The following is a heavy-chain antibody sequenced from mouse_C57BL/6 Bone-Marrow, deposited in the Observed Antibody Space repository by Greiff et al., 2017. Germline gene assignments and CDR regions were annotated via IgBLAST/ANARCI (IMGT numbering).Heavy chain of an antibody. D-gene: IGHD1-1*01. Sequence: EVQLVESGGGLVKPGGSLTLSCAASGFTFSSYAMSWVRQTPEKRLEWVATISDGGSYTYYPDNVKGRFTISRDNAKNNLYLQMSHLKSEDTAMYYCARDGPTGVDYWGQGTTLTVSS. V-gene: IGHV5-4*01. J-gene: IGHJ2*01. CDR3: ARDGPTGVDY. CDR1: GFTFSSYA. CDR2: ISDGGSYT.